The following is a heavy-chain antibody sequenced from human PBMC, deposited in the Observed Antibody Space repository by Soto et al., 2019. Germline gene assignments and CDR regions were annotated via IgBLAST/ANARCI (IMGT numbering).Heavy chain of an antibody. V-gene: IGHV3-33*05. CDR2: TSYDGSNN. CDR3: ARWGTMGGLDV. D-gene: IGHD3-16*01. J-gene: IGHJ4*02. Sequence: QVQLVESGGGVVQPGTSLRLSCVGSGFTFRSYVIHWVRQAPGKGLEWVALTSYDGSNNFYGDSVKGRFTISRDNSRNTVELQMDSRRLEDTALYYCARWGTMGGLDVWGQGTLVSVSS. CDR1: GFTFRSYV.